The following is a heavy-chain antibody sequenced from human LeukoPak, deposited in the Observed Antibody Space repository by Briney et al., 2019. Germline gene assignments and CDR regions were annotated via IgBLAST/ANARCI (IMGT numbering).Heavy chain of an antibody. Sequence: PSETLSLTCTVSGGSISSGGYYWSWIRQHPGKGLXXXGYIYYSGSTYYNPSLKSRVTISVDTSKNQFSLRLSSVTAADTAVYYCARVGEMATILSYFDYWGQGTLVTVSS. D-gene: IGHD5-24*01. CDR3: ARVGEMATILSYFDY. CDR1: GGSISSGGYY. CDR2: IYYSGST. V-gene: IGHV4-31*03. J-gene: IGHJ4*02.